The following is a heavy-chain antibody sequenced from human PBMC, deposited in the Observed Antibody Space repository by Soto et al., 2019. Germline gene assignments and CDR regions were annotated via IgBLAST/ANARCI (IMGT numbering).Heavy chain of an antibody. D-gene: IGHD5-12*01. J-gene: IGHJ4*02. CDR3: TTDPMATLGYFDY. Sequence: GGSLRLSCAASGFTFSNAWMSWVRRAPGKGLEWVGRIKSKTDGGTTDYAAPVKGRFTISRDDSKNTLYLQMNSLKTEDTAVYYCTTDPMATLGYFDYWGQGTLVTVSS. CDR2: IKSKTDGGTT. V-gene: IGHV3-15*01. CDR1: GFTFSNAW.